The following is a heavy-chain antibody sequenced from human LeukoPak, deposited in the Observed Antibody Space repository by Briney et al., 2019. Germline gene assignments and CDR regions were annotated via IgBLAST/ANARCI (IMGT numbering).Heavy chain of an antibody. CDR2: FCLGRDT. CDR1: GDSVTNDFF. CDR3: ARWASISREPGGFFDH. Sequence: TSETLSLTCTVSGDSVTNDFFWGWVRQPPGKELEWIGSFCLGRDTYYRPSLKSRVTISVDTSKNQFSLNLNSVTAADTAVYYCARWASISREPGGFFDHWGQGTLVTVYS. J-gene: IGHJ4*02. V-gene: IGHV4-38-2*02. D-gene: IGHD1-14*01.